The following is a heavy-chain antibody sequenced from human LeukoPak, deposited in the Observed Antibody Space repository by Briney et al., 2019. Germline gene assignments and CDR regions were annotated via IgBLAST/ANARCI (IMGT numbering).Heavy chain of an antibody. CDR1: GFTFSNYW. D-gene: IGHD3-10*02. Sequence: GGSLRLSCVTSGFTFSNYWMSWVRQAPGKGLEWVANIKQDGSEKYYVDSVKGRFTISRDNAKNSLYLQMNSLRAEDTAVYYCAELGITMIGGVWGKGTTVTISS. J-gene: IGHJ6*04. CDR2: IKQDGSEK. V-gene: IGHV3-7*01. CDR3: AELGITMIGGV.